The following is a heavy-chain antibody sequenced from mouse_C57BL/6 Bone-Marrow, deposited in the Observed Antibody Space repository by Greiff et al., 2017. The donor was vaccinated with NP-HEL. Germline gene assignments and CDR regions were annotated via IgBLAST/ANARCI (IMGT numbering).Heavy chain of an antibody. V-gene: IGHV1-55*01. D-gene: IGHD1-1*01. CDR2: IYPGSGST. J-gene: IGHJ2*01. Sequence: QVQLQQSGAELVKPGASVKMSCKASGYTFTSYWITWVKQRPGQGLEWIGDIYPGSGSTNYNEKFKSKATLTVDTSSSTAYMQLSSLTSEDSAVYYCARWDFPITTVVPYYFDYWGQGTTLTVSS. CDR1: GYTFTSYW. CDR3: ARWDFPITTVVPYYFDY.